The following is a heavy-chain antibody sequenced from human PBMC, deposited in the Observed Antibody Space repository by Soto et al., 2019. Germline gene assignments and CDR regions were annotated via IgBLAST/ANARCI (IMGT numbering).Heavy chain of an antibody. V-gene: IGHV4-34*01. CDR3: ASFYYYGSGSYYNPGRYFDY. D-gene: IGHD3-10*01. J-gene: IGHJ4*02. CDR1: GGSFSGYY. Sequence: QVQLQQWGAGLLKPSETLSLTCAVYGGSFSGYYWSWIRQPPGKGLEWIGEINHSGSTNYNPSLKRRVTISVDTSKNQFSLKLCSVTAADTAVYYCASFYYYGSGSYYNPGRYFDYWGQGTLVTVSS. CDR2: INHSGST.